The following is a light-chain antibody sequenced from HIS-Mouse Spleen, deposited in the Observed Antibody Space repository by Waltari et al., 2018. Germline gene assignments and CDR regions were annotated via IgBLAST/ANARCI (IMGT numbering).Light chain of an antibody. CDR3: YSTDSSGNHRV. Sequence: SSELTQPPSVSVSPGQTARITCSGAAFPTQSASWYQQKSGQAPVLVIYEDSKRPPGIPERFSGSSSGTMATLTISGAQVEDEADYYCYSTDSSGNHRVFGGGTKLTVL. J-gene: IGLJ2*01. CDR1: AFPTQS. CDR2: EDS. V-gene: IGLV3-10*01.